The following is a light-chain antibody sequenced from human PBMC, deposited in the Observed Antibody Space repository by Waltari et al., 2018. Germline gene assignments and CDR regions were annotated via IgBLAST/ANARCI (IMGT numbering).Light chain of an antibody. Sequence: QSVLTQSPSMSGAPGQKVTIPCTGGSSNFGAGYDVHWYQQFPGTAPKLLIFGNTNRPSGVPGRFSGSRSGTSASLAIAGLQSEDEAVYYCQSFDSSLSASVFGGGTKLTVL. CDR1: SSNFGAGYD. CDR2: GNT. V-gene: IGLV1-40*01. CDR3: QSFDSSLSASV. J-gene: IGLJ3*02.